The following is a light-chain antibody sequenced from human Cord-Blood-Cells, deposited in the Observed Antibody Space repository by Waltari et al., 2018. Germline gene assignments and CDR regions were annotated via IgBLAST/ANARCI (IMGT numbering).Light chain of an antibody. V-gene: IGLV2-23*02. J-gene: IGLJ7*01. CDR3: CSYAGSSTFAV. CDR2: EVS. Sequence: QSALTQPASVSGSPGQSITISCTGTSSDVGSYNLVSWYQKHPSKAPKLMIYEVSKRPSGVSNRFSGYKSGNTASLTISGLQAEDEADYYCCSYAGSSTFAVFGGGTQLTVL. CDR1: SSDVGSYNL.